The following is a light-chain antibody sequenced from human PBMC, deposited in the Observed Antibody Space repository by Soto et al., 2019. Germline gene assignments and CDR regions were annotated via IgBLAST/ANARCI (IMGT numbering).Light chain of an antibody. CDR1: QSVSSSY. J-gene: IGKJ2*01. V-gene: IGKV3-20*01. CDR3: QQYGSSGYT. Sequence: EIVLTQSPGTLSLSPGVRATLSCRASQSVSSSYLAWYQQKPGQAPRLLIYGASSRATGIPDRFSGSGSGTDFTLTIRRLEPEDFAVYYCQQYGSSGYTFGQGTKLEIK. CDR2: GAS.